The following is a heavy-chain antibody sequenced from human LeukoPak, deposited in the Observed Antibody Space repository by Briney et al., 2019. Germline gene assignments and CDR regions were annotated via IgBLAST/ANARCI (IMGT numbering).Heavy chain of an antibody. D-gene: IGHD5-12*01. CDR3: AKDSTRLPSYYMDV. V-gene: IGHV3-9*01. CDR2: ISWNSGSI. CDR1: GFTFDDYA. Sequence: GGSLRLSCAASGFTFDDYAMHWVRQSPGKGLEWVSYISWNSGSIDYADSVKDRFTISRDNAKNSLYLQMNSLRAEDTALYYCAKDSTRLPSYYMDVWGKGTTVTISS. J-gene: IGHJ6*03.